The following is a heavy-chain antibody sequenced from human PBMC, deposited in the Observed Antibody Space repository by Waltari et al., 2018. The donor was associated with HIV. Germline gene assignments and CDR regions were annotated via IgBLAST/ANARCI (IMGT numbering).Heavy chain of an antibody. CDR3: ARARSGIVVVTAIPVYYFDY. Sequence: QVQLQESGPGLVKPSETLSLTCAVSGYSISSGYYWGWIRQPPGKGLEWIGSIYHSGSTDYNPSLKSRVTISVDTSKNQFSLKLSSVTAADTAVYYCARARSGIVVVTAIPVYYFDYWGQGTLVTVSS. CDR1: GYSISSGYY. J-gene: IGHJ4*02. CDR2: IYHSGST. D-gene: IGHD2-21*02. V-gene: IGHV4-38-2*01.